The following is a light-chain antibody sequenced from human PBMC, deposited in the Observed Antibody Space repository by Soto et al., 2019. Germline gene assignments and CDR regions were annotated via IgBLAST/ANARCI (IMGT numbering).Light chain of an antibody. Sequence: DIRMTQSPSSLSASVGDRVTITCRASQGISTWLAWYQQKPGKAPRLLIYTASRLQSGVPPRFSGSGSGTDFTLTINSLQPEDFATYYCQHSNNFHFTFGQGTRLEI. CDR1: QGISTW. J-gene: IGKJ5*01. CDR2: TAS. CDR3: QHSNNFHFT. V-gene: IGKV1-12*01.